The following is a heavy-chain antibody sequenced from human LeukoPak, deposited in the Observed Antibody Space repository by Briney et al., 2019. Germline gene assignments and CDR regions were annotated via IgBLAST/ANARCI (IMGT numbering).Heavy chain of an antibody. Sequence: GGSLRLSCAASGFTFSSYWMHWVRQAPGKGLVWVSRINSDGSSTSYADSVKGRFTISRDNAKNTLYLQMNSLRAEDTAVYYCAREGNDYGDHGMDVWGKGTTVTVSS. CDR1: GFTFSSYW. V-gene: IGHV3-74*01. J-gene: IGHJ6*04. CDR3: AREGNDYGDHGMDV. D-gene: IGHD4-17*01. CDR2: INSDGSST.